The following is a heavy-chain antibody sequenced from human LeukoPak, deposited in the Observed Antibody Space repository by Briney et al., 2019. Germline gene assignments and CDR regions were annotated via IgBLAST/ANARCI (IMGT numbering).Heavy chain of an antibody. V-gene: IGHV3-66*01. CDR1: GFTVSSNY. D-gene: IGHD6-19*01. J-gene: IGHJ6*02. CDR2: IYSGGST. Sequence: PGGSLRLSCAASGFTVSSNYMSWVRQAPGKGLEWVSVIYSGGSTYYADSVKGRFTISRDNSKNTLYLQMNGLRAEDTAVYYCATSSGWSYYYYGMDVWGQGTTVTVSS. CDR3: ATSSGWSYYYYGMDV.